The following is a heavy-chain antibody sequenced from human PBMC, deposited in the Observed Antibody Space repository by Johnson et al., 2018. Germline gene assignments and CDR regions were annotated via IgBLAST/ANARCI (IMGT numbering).Heavy chain of an antibody. Sequence: EVQLVESGGGLVKPGGSLRLSCAASGFTFRNAWMSWVRQAPGKGLEWVGRIKSKTDGGTTDYAAPVKGRFTVSRDDSKNTLYLQMNSLKTEDTAVYYCTTGSRRYCTNGVCYPSEYYYYYYYMDVWGKGTTVTVSS. CDR2: IKSKTDGGTT. D-gene: IGHD2-8*01. J-gene: IGHJ6*03. CDR3: TTGSRRYCTNGVCYPSEYYYYYYYMDV. CDR1: GFTFRNAW. V-gene: IGHV3-15*01.